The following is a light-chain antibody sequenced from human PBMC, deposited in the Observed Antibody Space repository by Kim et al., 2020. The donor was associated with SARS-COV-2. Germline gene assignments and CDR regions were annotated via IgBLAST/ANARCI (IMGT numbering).Light chain of an antibody. Sequence: SLSPGERATLSCRASQSIKRLLAWYQQKPGQAPRLLIYDASNRAAGVPARFSGSGSGTDFTLTISSLETEDFAVYYCQQRSDWPKTFGQGTKLEI. CDR2: DAS. J-gene: IGKJ2*01. CDR1: QSIKRL. CDR3: QQRSDWPKT. V-gene: IGKV3-11*01.